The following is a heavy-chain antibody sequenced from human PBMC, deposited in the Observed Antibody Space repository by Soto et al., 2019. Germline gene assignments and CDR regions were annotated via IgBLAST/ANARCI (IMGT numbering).Heavy chain of an antibody. V-gene: IGHV1-18*04. Sequence: QVHLVQSGAEVKKPGASVTVSCKTSGYSFRTYGITWVRQAPGQGLEWMGWISADIVNPIYAQKVQGRVIVTTDTSTSTAYMELRSLRFDDTAVYYCAREDREQEYWGQGTLVIVSS. CDR3: AREDREQEY. D-gene: IGHD1-1*01. J-gene: IGHJ4*02. CDR2: ISADIVNP. CDR1: GYSFRTYG.